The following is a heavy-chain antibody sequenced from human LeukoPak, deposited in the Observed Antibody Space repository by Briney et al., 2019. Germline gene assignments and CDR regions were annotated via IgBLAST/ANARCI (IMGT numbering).Heavy chain of an antibody. V-gene: IGHV3-64D*09. CDR2: ISSSGDST. Sequence: PGGSLRLSCSASGFTFSSYAMHWVRQAPGKGLEYVSAISSSGDSTYYADSVKGRFTISRDNSKNTLYLQMSSLRAEDTAVYYCVKGSTAMVMSGFDIWGQGTMVTVSS. CDR3: VKGSTAMVMSGFDI. CDR1: GFTFSSYA. D-gene: IGHD5-18*01. J-gene: IGHJ3*02.